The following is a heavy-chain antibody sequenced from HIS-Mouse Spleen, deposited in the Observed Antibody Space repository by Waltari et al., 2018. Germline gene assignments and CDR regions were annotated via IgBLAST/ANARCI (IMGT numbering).Heavy chain of an antibody. D-gene: IGHD6-13*01. J-gene: IGHJ4*02. CDR2: INHSGST. CDR3: ARGSKARHSSSWIDY. Sequence: QVQLQQWGAGLLKPSETLSLTCAVYGGSFSGYYWSWIRQPPGKGLEWIGEINHSGSTNYNPSLKSRVTISVDTSKNQFSLKLSSVTAADTAVYYCARGSKARHSSSWIDYWGQGTLVTVSP. CDR1: GGSFSGYY. V-gene: IGHV4-34*01.